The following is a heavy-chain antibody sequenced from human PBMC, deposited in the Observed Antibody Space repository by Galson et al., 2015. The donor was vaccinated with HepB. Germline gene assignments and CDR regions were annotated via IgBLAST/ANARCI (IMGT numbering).Heavy chain of an antibody. J-gene: IGHJ4*02. CDR3: ATYSGSYYLTGFRFGSDY. CDR2: IYYSGST. D-gene: IGHD1-26*01. Sequence: ETLSLTCTVSGGSIGSSSYYWGWIRQPPGKGLEWIGSIYYSGSTYYNPSLKSRVTISVDTSKNQFSLKLSSVTAADTAVYYCATYSGSYYLTGFRFGSDYWGQGTLVTVSS. CDR1: GGSIGSSSYY. V-gene: IGHV4-39*01.